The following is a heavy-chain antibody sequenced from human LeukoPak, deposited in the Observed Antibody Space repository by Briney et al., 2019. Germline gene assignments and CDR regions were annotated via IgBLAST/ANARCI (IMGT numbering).Heavy chain of an antibody. Sequence: GGSLRLSCAASGFTFSSYSMNWVRQAPGKGLEWVSILYREYGDDTFYADPVKGRFTISRDNSRNTLFLQMNSLRVEDTAVYYCARGRSGDGAFDIWGQGTVVTVSS. J-gene: IGHJ3*02. D-gene: IGHD3-10*01. CDR3: ARGRSGDGAFDI. CDR1: GFTFSSYS. V-gene: IGHV3-53*01. CDR2: LYREYGDDT.